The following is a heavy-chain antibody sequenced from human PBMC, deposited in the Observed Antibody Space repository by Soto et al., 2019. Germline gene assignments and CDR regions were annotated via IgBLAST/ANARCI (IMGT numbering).Heavy chain of an antibody. CDR3: ATNNRASYHFDY. Sequence: SVKVSCKASGGTFSSYAITWVRQAPGQGLEWMGGTIPIFGTANYAQKFQGRVAITADERARTAYMDLSSLKSEDTAVYYCATNNRASYHFDYWGQGTLVTVSS. V-gene: IGHV1-69*13. D-gene: IGHD3-16*02. J-gene: IGHJ4*02. CDR1: GGTFSSYA. CDR2: TIPIFGTA.